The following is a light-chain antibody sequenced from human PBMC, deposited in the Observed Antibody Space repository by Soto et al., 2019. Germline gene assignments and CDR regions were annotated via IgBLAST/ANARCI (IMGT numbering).Light chain of an antibody. CDR3: QQSYNSPIT. CDR1: QRIDMY. Sequence: DIQMTQSPSSLSASVGDRVTITCRASQRIDMYLNWYQQKPGKAPELLIYGASSLQGGVPSRFSGSGSGTDFTLAISSLQPDDSATYYCQQSYNSPITFGQGTRLEIK. CDR2: GAS. J-gene: IGKJ5*01. V-gene: IGKV1-39*01.